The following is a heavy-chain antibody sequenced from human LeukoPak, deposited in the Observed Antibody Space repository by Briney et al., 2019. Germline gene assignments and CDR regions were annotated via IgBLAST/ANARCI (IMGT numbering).Heavy chain of an antibody. V-gene: IGHV3-21*01. CDR3: ARDPSTTIFGVVAPDY. J-gene: IGHJ4*02. Sequence: GGSLRLSCAASGFTFSRYSMNWVRQAPGKGLEWVSSISTSVSYIYYADSVKGRFTISRDNAKNSLHLQMNSLRAEDTAVYYCARDPSTTIFGVVAPDYWGQGTLVTVSS. CDR1: GFTFSRYS. CDR2: ISTSVSYI. D-gene: IGHD3-3*01.